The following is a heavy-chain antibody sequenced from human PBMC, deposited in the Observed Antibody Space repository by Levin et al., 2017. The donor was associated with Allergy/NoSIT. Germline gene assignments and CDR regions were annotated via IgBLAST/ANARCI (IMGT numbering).Heavy chain of an antibody. J-gene: IGHJ3*02. V-gene: IGHV3-23*01. CDR2: LSTSGGST. CDR1: GFIFINYA. D-gene: IGHD3-10*01. Sequence: GESLKISCAASGFIFINYAMSWVRQAPGKGLEWVSGLSTSGGSTHYADSVKGRYTISSDSSKNTLYLRMNGLRAEDTAIYYCAKVLGGSRFDKRGNAIFEIWGQGTMVTVSS. CDR3: AKVLGGSRFDKRGNAIFEI.